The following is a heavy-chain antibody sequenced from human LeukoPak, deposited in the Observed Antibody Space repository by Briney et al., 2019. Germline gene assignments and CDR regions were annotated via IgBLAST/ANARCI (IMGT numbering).Heavy chain of an antibody. CDR1: GGSISSSSYY. CDR3: ATTAMVLLDAFDI. CDR2: IYYSGST. Sequence: SETLSLTCTVSGGSISSSSYYWGWIRRPPGKGLEWIGSIYYSGSTYYNPSLKSRVTISVDTSKNQFSLKLSSVTAADTAVYYCATTAMVLLDAFDIWGQGTMVTVSS. V-gene: IGHV4-39*07. D-gene: IGHD5-18*01. J-gene: IGHJ3*02.